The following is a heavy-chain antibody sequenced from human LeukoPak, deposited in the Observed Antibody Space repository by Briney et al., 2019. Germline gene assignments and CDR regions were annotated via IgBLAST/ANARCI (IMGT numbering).Heavy chain of an antibody. CDR1: GFTVSSNY. CDR2: IYSGGST. Sequence: GGSLRLSCAASGFTVSSNYMSWVRQAPGKGLEWVSVIYSGGSTYYADSVKGRFTISRDNSKNTLYLQMNSLRAEDTAVYYCARLAAAGSLGYWGQGTLVTVPS. CDR3: ARLAAAGSLGY. J-gene: IGHJ4*02. V-gene: IGHV3-66*04. D-gene: IGHD6-13*01.